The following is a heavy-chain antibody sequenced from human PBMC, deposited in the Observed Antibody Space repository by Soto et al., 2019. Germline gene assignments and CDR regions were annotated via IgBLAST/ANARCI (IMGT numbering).Heavy chain of an antibody. Sequence: GGSLRLSCTASGFTFGDYAMSWFRQAPGKGLEWVGFIRSKAYGGTTEYAASVKGRFTISRDDSKSIAYLQMNSLKTEGTAVYYCTRAILFYDSSGYYPYYFDCWGQGTLVTVS. J-gene: IGHJ4*02. CDR2: IRSKAYGGTT. CDR3: TRAILFYDSSGYYPYYFDC. CDR1: GFTFGDYA. V-gene: IGHV3-49*03. D-gene: IGHD3-22*01.